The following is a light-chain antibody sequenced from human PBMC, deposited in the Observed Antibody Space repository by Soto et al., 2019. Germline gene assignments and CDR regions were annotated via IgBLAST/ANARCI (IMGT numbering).Light chain of an antibody. CDR3: AAWDDSRNGWV. CDR2: YDD. Sequence: QSVLTQPPSVSEAPRQRVTISCSGSSSNIGNNAVNWYQQLPGKAPKLLIYYDDLLPSGVYDLFSGSKSGTSASLAISGLQAEDEADYYCAAWDDSRNGWVFGGGTKLTVL. CDR1: SSNIGNNA. J-gene: IGLJ3*02. V-gene: IGLV1-36*01.